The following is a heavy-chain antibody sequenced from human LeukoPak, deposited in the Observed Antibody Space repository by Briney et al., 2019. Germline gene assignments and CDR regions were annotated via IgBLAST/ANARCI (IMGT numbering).Heavy chain of an antibody. CDR3: ARSGIYHYFHLYYY. V-gene: IGHV3-64*01. J-gene: IGHJ4*02. Sequence: GGSLRLSCAASGFTFNNYAINWVRQAPGKGLEFVSAISGDGGTTIYANSVKGRFTISRDNSKNTLYLQLGSLRGEDMGVYYWARSGIYHYFHLYYYWGQGTLGNGSS. CDR2: ISGDGGTT. CDR1: GFTFNNYA. D-gene: IGHD3-3*02.